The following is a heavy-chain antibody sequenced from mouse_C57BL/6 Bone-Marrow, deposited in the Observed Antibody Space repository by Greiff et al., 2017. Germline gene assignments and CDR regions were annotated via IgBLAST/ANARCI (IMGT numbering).Heavy chain of an antibody. D-gene: IGHD4-1*01. CDR1: GYTFTSYW. Sequence: QVQLQQPGAELVKPGASVKLSCKASGYTFTSYWMHWVKQRPGQGLEWIGVINPGSGGTNYNEKFKGKATLTADKSSSTAYMQLSSLTSEDSAVYFCARPNWDALYFDYWGQGTTLTVSS. CDR3: ARPNWDALYFDY. V-gene: IGHV1-53*01. J-gene: IGHJ2*01. CDR2: INPGSGGT.